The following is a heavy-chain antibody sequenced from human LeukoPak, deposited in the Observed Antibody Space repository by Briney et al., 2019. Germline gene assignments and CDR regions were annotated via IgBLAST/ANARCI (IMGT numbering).Heavy chain of an antibody. CDR2: IYYSGST. Sequence: PSETLSLTCTVSGGSISSSSYYWGWIRQPPGKGLEWIGSIYYSGSTYYNPSLKSRVTISVDTSKNQFSLKLSSVTAADTAVYYCASTLPRGLQWFGDCDYWGQGTLVTVSS. CDR3: ASTLPRGLQWFGDCDY. CDR1: GGSISSSSYY. J-gene: IGHJ4*02. D-gene: IGHD3-10*01. V-gene: IGHV4-39*01.